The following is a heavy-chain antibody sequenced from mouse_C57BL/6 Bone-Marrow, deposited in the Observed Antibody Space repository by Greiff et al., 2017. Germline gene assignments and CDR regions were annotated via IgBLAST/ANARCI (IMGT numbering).Heavy chain of an antibody. Sequence: QVQLQQPGAELVRPGTSVKLSCKASGYTFTSYWMHWVKQRPGQGLEWIGVIDPSDSYTNYNQKFKGKATLTVDTSSSTAYMQLSGLTSEDSAVYYCARRVYFDVWGTGTTVTVSS. CDR2: IDPSDSYT. V-gene: IGHV1-59*01. CDR1: GYTFTSYW. CDR3: ARRVYFDV. J-gene: IGHJ1*03.